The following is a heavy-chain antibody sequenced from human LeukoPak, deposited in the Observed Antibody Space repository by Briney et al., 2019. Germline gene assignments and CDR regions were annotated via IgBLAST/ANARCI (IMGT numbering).Heavy chain of an antibody. CDR2: SYYSGRT. J-gene: IGHJ6*02. Sequence: SETLSLTCTVSGGSFSSSSYYWGWIRQPPGKGLVWIGSSYYSGRTYFNPSLKTRVTMSVDTSKNQSYLTLSFVTAAHTAVYYCAKHPADTVSYYYGMDVWGQGTTVTVAS. CDR3: AKHPADTVSYYYGMDV. D-gene: IGHD5-18*01. V-gene: IGHV4-39*01. CDR1: GGSFSSSSYY.